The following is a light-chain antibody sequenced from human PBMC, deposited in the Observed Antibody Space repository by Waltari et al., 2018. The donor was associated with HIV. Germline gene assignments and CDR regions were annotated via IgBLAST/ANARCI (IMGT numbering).Light chain of an antibody. CDR2: EAA. CDR1: QSISAK. Sequence: EIVMTQSPTTLSVSPGQRVTLSCMARQSISAKVAWYQPRPGQAPRLLIYEAATRPTGIPARFSVSGSGTEFTLTISSLQSEDFATYFCQQYDSGPRGITFGQGTMLEIK. CDR3: QQYDSGPRGIT. V-gene: IGKV3-15*01. J-gene: IGKJ2*01.